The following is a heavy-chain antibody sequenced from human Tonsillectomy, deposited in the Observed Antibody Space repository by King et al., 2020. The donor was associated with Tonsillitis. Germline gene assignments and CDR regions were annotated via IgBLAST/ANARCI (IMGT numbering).Heavy chain of an antibody. CDR2: IYYSGVT. CDR3: ARHITDSTSDAFDI. V-gene: IGHV4-39*01. D-gene: IGHD3-10*01. Sequence: LQLQESGPRLVKPAETLSLTCTVSGGSITSSSYYWGWIRQPPGKGLEWIGSIYYSGVTFYKPSLKRRVTMSLDTSKDHFSLRLSSVTAADTAMFYFARHITDSTSDAFDIWGQGTVVTVSS. J-gene: IGHJ3*02. CDR1: GGSITSSSYY.